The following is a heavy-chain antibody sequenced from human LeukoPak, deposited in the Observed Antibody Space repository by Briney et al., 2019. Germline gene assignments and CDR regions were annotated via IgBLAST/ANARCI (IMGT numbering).Heavy chain of an antibody. Sequence: GGSLRLSCAASGFTFSSYAMHWVRQAPGKGLEWVAVISYDGSNKYYADSVKGRFTISRDNSKNTLYLQMNSLRAEDTAVYYCAKDFWSTYDAYWGQGTVVTVSS. CDR3: AKDFWSTYDAY. J-gene: IGHJ4*02. CDR1: GFTFSSYA. V-gene: IGHV3-30-3*01. D-gene: IGHD3-3*01. CDR2: ISYDGSNK.